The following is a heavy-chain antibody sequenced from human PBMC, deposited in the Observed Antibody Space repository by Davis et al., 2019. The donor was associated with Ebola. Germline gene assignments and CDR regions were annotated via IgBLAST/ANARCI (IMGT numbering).Heavy chain of an antibody. Sequence: GGSLRLSCAASGISFSNYGMFWVRQAPGKVMEWVAVISPDGSDKNYADSVKGRFTISRDNSKNTLYLQMNSLRAEDTAVYYCAKAGNLWQWLVKYWGQGTLVTVSS. D-gene: IGHD6-19*01. CDR3: AKAGNLWQWLVKY. CDR1: GISFSNYG. V-gene: IGHV3-30*18. J-gene: IGHJ4*02. CDR2: ISPDGSDK.